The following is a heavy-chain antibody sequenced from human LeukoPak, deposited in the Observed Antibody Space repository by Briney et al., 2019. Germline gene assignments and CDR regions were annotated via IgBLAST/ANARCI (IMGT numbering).Heavy chain of an antibody. CDR3: ARVGVYDYVWGSYPYYYYGMDV. V-gene: IGHV4-34*01. D-gene: IGHD3-16*02. Sequence: SETLSLTCAVSGGSFSGYYWTWIRQPPGKGLEWMGEINHSGSANYNPSLKSRVTILLDTSKNQFSLNLSSVAAADTAVYYCARVGVYDYVWGSYPYYYYGMDVWGQGTTVTVSS. CDR1: GGSFSGYY. CDR2: INHSGSA. J-gene: IGHJ6*02.